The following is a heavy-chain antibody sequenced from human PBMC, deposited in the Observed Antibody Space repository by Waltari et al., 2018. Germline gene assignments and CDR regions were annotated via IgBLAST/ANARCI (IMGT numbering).Heavy chain of an antibody. CDR2: ISQLGST. Sequence: QLHPQQWGAGLLKPSETLSLTCNIFGGSFSAYHWTWIRQSPGKGLEWIGEISQLGSTNYNPSLKSRVTISLDTSKNEFALKLDSVTAADTAVYFCAKGRLWFGDLRSWGQGTQVTVSS. CDR3: AKGRLWFGDLRS. CDR1: GGSFSAYH. J-gene: IGHJ4*02. V-gene: IGHV4-34*01. D-gene: IGHD3-10*01.